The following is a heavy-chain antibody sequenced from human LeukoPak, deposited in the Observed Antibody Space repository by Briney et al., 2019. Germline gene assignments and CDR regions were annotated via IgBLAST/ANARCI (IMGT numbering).Heavy chain of an antibody. J-gene: IGHJ4*02. CDR3: ARDNPGAYLDY. V-gene: IGHV3-33*01. CDR1: GFTFSSYG. CDR2: IWYDGSNK. D-gene: IGHD1-26*01. Sequence: GGSLRLSCAASGFTFSSYGMHWDRQAPGKGLEWVAVIWYDGSNKYYADSVKGRFTISRDNSKNTLYLQMNSLRAEDTAVYYCARDNPGAYLDYWGQGTLVTVSS.